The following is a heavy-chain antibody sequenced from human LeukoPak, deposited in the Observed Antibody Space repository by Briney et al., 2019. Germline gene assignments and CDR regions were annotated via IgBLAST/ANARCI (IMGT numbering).Heavy chain of an antibody. J-gene: IGHJ3*02. Sequence: ASVKVSCKASGYTFTSYGISWVRQAPGQGLEWMGWINLNNGGTNYAEKFQGRVTMTRDTSITTAHMELTRLRSDDTAVYYCALGLYCVIPNCDKGDALDIWGQGTPVTVSS. CDR2: INLNNGGT. V-gene: IGHV1-2*02. CDR1: GYTFTSYG. CDR3: ALGLYCVIPNCDKGDALDI. D-gene: IGHD2-2*02.